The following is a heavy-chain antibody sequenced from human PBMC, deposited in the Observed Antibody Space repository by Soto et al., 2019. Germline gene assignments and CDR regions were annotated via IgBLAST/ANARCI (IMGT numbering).Heavy chain of an antibody. Sequence: GWSLRLSCAASGFSLSPCWMHWVRQVPGRGLEWVARLSSDGFGAAYADSVKGRFFISRDIARNTLSLQMNSLRADDTAVYYCARDLGGPDYWGRGTSVTVSS. CDR1: GFSLSPCW. CDR2: LSSDGFGA. D-gene: IGHD3-16*01. CDR3: ARDLGGPDY. V-gene: IGHV3-74*03. J-gene: IGHJ4*02.